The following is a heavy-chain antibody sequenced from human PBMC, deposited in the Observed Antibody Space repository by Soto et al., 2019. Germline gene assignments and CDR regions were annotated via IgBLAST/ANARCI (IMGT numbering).Heavy chain of an antibody. CDR2: TYGDDNK. J-gene: IGHJ4*02. CDR3: AQNNRVSGTTSHFDY. Sequence: SGPTLVNPKETLTLTCTFSGFSITTNEVGVGWIRQPPGEALGWLAVTYGDDNKRYSPSLRGRLTITKDTSRNQVVLTMTNMFPVDTATFYCAQNNRVSGTTSHFDYWGQGSLGTFSS. V-gene: IGHV2-5*02. D-gene: IGHD1-7*01. CDR1: GFSITTNEVG.